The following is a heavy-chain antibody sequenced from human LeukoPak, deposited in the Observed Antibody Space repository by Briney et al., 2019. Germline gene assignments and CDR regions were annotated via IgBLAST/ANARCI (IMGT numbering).Heavy chain of an antibody. D-gene: IGHD5-18*01. V-gene: IGHV1-2*02. CDR2: INPNSGGT. CDR1: GYTFTGYY. CDR3: ARNQPFGYSYGSGTRDAFDI. Sequence: ASVKVSCKASGYTFTGYYIHWVRQAPGQGLEWVGLINPNSGGTNYAQKFQGRVTMTSDTFISTGFMELSRLRSDDTAVYYCARNQPFGYSYGSGTRDAFDIWGQGTMITVSS. J-gene: IGHJ3*02.